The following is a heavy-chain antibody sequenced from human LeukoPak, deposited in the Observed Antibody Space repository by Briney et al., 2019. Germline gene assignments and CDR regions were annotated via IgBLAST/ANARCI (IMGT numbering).Heavy chain of an antibody. CDR1: GYTFTGYY. CDR3: ARLARAWVVDVPWDY. CDR2: INPNSGGT. J-gene: IGHJ4*02. V-gene: IGHV1-2*06. D-gene: IGHD2-15*01. Sequence: ASAKVSCKASGYTFTGYYMHWVRQAPGQGLEWMGLINPNSGGTNYAQKLQGRVTMTRDTSISTAYMELSRLRSDDTAVYYCARLARAWVVDVPWDYWGQGTLVTVSS.